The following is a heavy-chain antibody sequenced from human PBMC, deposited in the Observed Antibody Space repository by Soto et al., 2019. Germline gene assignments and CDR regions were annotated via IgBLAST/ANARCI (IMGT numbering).Heavy chain of an antibody. J-gene: IGHJ4*02. CDR2: ISSTXNHK. CDR1: SFTVSRYR. V-gene: IGHV3-21*01. CDR3: ARNQPDTYDYDSSGPVDY. Sequence: PGGSPRLSVADSSFTVSRYRINSVRQAPGKGLACVSSISSTXNHKSNEDSLKVRFTISRDNANNSRYLQRNSLRAEDTAVYYCARNQPDTYDYDSSGPVDYWGQGTLVTVSS. D-gene: IGHD3-22*01.